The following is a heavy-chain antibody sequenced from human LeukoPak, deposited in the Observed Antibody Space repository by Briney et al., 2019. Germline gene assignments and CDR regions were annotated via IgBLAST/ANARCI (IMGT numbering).Heavy chain of an antibody. CDR1: GFTFSSYA. CDR3: AKDTDYYGSGSYSDP. CDR2: ISGSGGST. J-gene: IGHJ5*02. D-gene: IGHD3-10*01. V-gene: IGHV3-23*01. Sequence: PGGSLRLSCAASGFTFSSYAMSWVRQAPGKGLEWVSAISGSGGSTYYADSVKGRFTISRDNSKNTLYLQMNSLRAEDTAVYYCAKDTDYYGSGSYSDPWGQGTLVTVSS.